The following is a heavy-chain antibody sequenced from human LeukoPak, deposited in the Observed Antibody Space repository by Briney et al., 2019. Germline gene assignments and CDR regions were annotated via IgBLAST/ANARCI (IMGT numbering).Heavy chain of an antibody. Sequence: PGGSLRLSCAASGFTFSSYWMTWVRQAPGKGLEWVSTISGSGGNTYYADSVKGRFTISRDNSKNTLYLQMNSLRAEDTAVYYCAKDAQSSSYKYNWFDPWGQGTLVTVSS. CDR1: GFTFSSYW. CDR3: AKDAQSSSYKYNWFDP. V-gene: IGHV3-23*01. CDR2: ISGSGGNT. D-gene: IGHD6-13*01. J-gene: IGHJ5*02.